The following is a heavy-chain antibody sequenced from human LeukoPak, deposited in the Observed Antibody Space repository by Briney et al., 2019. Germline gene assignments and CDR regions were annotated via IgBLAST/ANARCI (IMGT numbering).Heavy chain of an antibody. V-gene: IGHV3-7*03. CDR1: GFTFSSYW. CDR3: ASRHFEN. J-gene: IGHJ4*02. CDR2: IKHDGSEK. Sequence: PGGSLRLSCAGSGFTFSSYWMSWVRQAPGKGLEWVANIKHDGSEKYCVDSVKGRFTIARDNAKNSLYLQMNSLRVEDTAVYYCASRHFENWRQGTLVTVSS.